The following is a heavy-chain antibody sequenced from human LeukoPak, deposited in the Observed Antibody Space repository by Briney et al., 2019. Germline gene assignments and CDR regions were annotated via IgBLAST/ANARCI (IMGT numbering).Heavy chain of an antibody. J-gene: IGHJ5*01. Sequence: GGSLRLSCKASGFMFDDYGMIWVRQVPGKGLEWVAGINWDGDRIGYGDAVKGRFTISRDNAKKSLHLQMSSLRVEDTALYYCARVIGSGHYYHWFDSWGQGTLVTVSS. CDR1: GFMFDDYG. CDR3: ARVIGSGHYYHWFDS. CDR2: INWDGDRI. D-gene: IGHD3-10*01. V-gene: IGHV3-20*04.